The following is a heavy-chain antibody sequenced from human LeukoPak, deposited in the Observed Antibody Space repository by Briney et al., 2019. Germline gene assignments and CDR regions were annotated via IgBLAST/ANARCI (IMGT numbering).Heavy chain of an antibody. J-gene: IGHJ4*02. CDR1: GGSISSYY. CDR3: ARQALPSMTTVTTYLDY. V-gene: IGHV4-4*07. Sequence: SETLSLTCTVSGGSISSYYWSWIRQPAGKGLEWIGRIYTSGSTNYNPSLKSRVTMSVDTSKNQSSLKLSSVTAADTAVYYCARQALPSMTTVTTYLDYWGQGTLVTVSS. D-gene: IGHD4-11*01. CDR2: IYTSGST.